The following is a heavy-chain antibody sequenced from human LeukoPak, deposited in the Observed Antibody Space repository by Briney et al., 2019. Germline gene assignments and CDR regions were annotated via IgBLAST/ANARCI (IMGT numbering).Heavy chain of an antibody. Sequence: ASVKVSCKASGYTFTSYDINWVRQATGQGLEWMGWMNPNSGNTGYAQKFQGRVTMTRNTSISTAYMELSRLRSEDTAVYYCARGLFTYYAEDYWGQGTLVTVSS. CDR2: MNPNSGNT. CDR3: ARGLFTYYAEDY. D-gene: IGHD2/OR15-2a*01. V-gene: IGHV1-8*01. CDR1: GYTFTSYD. J-gene: IGHJ4*02.